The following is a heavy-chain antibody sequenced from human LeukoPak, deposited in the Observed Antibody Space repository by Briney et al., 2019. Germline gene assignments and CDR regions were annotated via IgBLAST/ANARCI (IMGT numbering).Heavy chain of an antibody. CDR3: ARRNYYYYGMDV. CDR1: GGSISSSSYY. J-gene: IGHJ6*02. CDR2: IYYSGST. Sequence: SETLSLTCTVSGGSISSSSYYWGWIRQPPGKGLEWIGSIYYSGSTYYNPSLKSRVTISVDTSKNQFSLKLSSVTAADTAVYYCARRNYYYYGMDVWGQGTTVTVSS. V-gene: IGHV4-39*01.